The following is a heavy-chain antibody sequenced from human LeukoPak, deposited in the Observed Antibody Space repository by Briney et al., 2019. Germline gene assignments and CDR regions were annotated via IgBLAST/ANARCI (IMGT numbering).Heavy chain of an antibody. CDR1: GFTFSSYG. V-gene: IGHV3-33*01. J-gene: IGHJ5*02. CDR2: IWYDGSNK. Sequence: GRSLRLSCAASGFTFSSYGMHWVRQAPGKGLEWVAVIWYDGSNKYYADSVKGRFTISRDNSKNTLYLQMNSLRAEDTAVYYCARDQGYYYDSSGQPWGQGTLVTVSS. D-gene: IGHD3-22*01. CDR3: ARDQGYYYDSSGQP.